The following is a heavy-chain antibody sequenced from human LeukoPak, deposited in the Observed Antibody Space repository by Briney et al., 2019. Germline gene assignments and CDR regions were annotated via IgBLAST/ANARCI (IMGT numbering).Heavy chain of an antibody. D-gene: IGHD3-22*01. CDR3: AKDSYYDSSGSVDY. J-gene: IGHJ4*02. Sequence: GASVTVSFKASGYTFTSHYMHWVRQAPGQGLEWMGRINPSGGSTTYAQRFQGRVTMTRDTSTSTVYMELSSLRSEDTAVYFCAKDSYYDSSGSVDYWGQGTLVTVSS. CDR1: GYTFTSHY. V-gene: IGHV1-46*01. CDR2: INPSGGST.